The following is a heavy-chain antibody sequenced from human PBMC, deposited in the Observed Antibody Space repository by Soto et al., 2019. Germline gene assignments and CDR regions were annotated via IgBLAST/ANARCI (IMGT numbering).Heavy chain of an antibody. CDR1: GGTFSSYA. Sequence: SVKVSCKASGGTFSSYAISWVRQAPGQGLEWMGGIIPIFGTANYAQKFQGRVTITADESTSTAYMELSSLRSEDTAVYYCGHGIAARPHYYYYCMDVRRQRPTVTV. J-gene: IGHJ6*02. V-gene: IGHV1-69*13. D-gene: IGHD6-6*01. CDR3: GHGIAARPHYYYYCMDV. CDR2: IIPIFGTA.